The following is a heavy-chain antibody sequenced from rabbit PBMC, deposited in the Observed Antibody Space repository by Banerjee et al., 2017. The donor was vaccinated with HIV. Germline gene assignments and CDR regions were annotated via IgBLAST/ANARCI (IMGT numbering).Heavy chain of an antibody. J-gene: IGHJ4*01. CDR2: IYGGSSGST. D-gene: IGHD4-2*01. CDR1: GFDLSSYYC. V-gene: IGHV1S45*01. CDR3: ARDPTAVGGGYGGGFDL. Sequence: QEQLEESGGGLVKPEGSLTLTCKASGFDLSSYYCMCWVRQAPGKGLEWIGCIYGGSSGSTAYASWAKGRFTISRTSSTTVTLQMTSLTAADTATYFCARDPTAVGGGYGGGFDLWGPGTLVTVS.